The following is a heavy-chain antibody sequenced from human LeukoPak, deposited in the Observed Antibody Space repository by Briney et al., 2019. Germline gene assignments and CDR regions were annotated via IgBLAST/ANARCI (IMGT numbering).Heavy chain of an antibody. V-gene: IGHV1-2*02. CDR2: INPNSGGT. CDR1: GYTFTGYY. Sequence: ASVKVSCKASGYTFTGYYMHWVRQAPGQGLEWMGWINPNSGGTNYAQKFQGRVTMTRDTSISTAYMELSRLRSDDTAVYYCARDRNYDILTSLDYWGQGTLVTVSS. CDR3: ARDRNYDILTSLDY. J-gene: IGHJ4*02. D-gene: IGHD3-9*01.